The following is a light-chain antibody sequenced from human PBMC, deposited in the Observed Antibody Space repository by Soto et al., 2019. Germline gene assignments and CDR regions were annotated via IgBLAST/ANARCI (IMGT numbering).Light chain of an antibody. CDR1: QSISSY. V-gene: IGKV1-39*01. CDR3: QQSYSTLT. J-gene: IGKJ4*01. CDR2: AAS. Sequence: DIQMTQSPSTLSASVGDRVTITCRASQSISSYLNWYQQKPGKAPKLLIYAASSLQSGFPSRFSGSGSGTDFTLNISSLQPEDFATYYCQQSYSTLTFGGGTKV.